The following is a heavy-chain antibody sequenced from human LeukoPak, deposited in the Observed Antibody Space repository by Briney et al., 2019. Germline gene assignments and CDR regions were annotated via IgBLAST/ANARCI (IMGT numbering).Heavy chain of an antibody. CDR1: GGSFSGYY. V-gene: IGHV4-34*01. CDR2: INHSGST. J-gene: IGHJ5*02. Sequence: SSETLSLTCAVYGGSFSGYYWSWIRQPPGKGPEWIGEINHSGSTNYNPSLKSRVTISVDTSKNQSSLKLSSVTAVDTAVYYCARGPRITIFGVVKLPFDPWGQGTLVTVSS. CDR3: ARGPRITIFGVVKLPFDP. D-gene: IGHD3-3*01.